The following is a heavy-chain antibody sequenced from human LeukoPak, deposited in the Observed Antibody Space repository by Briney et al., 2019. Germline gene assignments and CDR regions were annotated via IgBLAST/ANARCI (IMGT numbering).Heavy chain of an antibody. J-gene: IGHJ4*02. CDR3: AEGSYYAY. CDR1: GFTFSNYD. CDR2: IRYDENDK. Sequence: GGSLRLSCAASGFTFSNYDMHWVRQAPGKGLEWVAFIRYDENDKYYADAVEGRFTISRDNSKNTLFLQMNSLTTDDTAVYYSAEGSYYAYWGQGTLVTVSS. D-gene: IGHD1-26*01. V-gene: IGHV3-30*02.